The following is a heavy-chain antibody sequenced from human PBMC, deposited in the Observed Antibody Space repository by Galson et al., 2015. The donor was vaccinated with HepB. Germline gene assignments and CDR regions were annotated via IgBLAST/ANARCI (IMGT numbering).Heavy chain of an antibody. CDR3: ARVGWRELLREGVDY. D-gene: IGHD1-26*01. Sequence: LRLSCAASGFTFSSYAMHWVRQAPGKGLEWVAVISYDGSNKYYADSVKGRFTISRDNSKNTLYLQMNSLRAEDTAVYYCARVGWRELLREGVDYWGQGTLVTVSS. CDR2: ISYDGSNK. J-gene: IGHJ4*02. CDR1: GFTFSSYA. V-gene: IGHV3-30-3*01.